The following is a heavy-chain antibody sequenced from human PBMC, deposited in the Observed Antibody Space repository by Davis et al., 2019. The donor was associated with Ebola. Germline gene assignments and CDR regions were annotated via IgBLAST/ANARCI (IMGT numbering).Heavy chain of an antibody. CDR1: GFTFSGYA. J-gene: IGHJ5*02. Sequence: GGSLRLSCAASGFTFSGYAMSWVRQAPGKGLEWVSGIRSSGDKTYNADSVKGRFTISRDNSRKILYLQMNSLRAEDTAVYYCAKDSLMTTPKNNWFDLWGQGTLVTVSS. CDR3: AKDSLMTTPKNNWFDL. D-gene: IGHD4-17*01. V-gene: IGHV3-23*01. CDR2: IRSSGDKT.